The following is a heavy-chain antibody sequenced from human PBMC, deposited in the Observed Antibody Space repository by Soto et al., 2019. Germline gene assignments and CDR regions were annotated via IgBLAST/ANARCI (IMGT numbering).Heavy chain of an antibody. J-gene: IGHJ3*02. D-gene: IGHD3-10*01. CDR1: GFTFSSYG. CDR2: ISYDGSNK. CDR3: AIRDYGSGSYYNDAFDI. V-gene: IGHV3-30*03. Sequence: PGGSLRLSCAASGFTFSSYGMHWVRQAPGKGLEWVAVISYDGSNKYYADSVKGRFTISRDNSKNTLYLQMNSLRAEDTAVYYCAIRDYGSGSYYNDAFDIWGQGTMVTVSS.